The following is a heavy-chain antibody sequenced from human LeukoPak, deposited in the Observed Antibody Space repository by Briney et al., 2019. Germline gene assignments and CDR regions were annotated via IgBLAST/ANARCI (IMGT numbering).Heavy chain of an antibody. CDR1: GFTFSSYG. V-gene: IGHV3-30*18. CDR3: AKDDDIGYCTNGVCFAFDY. CDR2: ISYDGSNK. D-gene: IGHD2-8*01. J-gene: IGHJ4*02. Sequence: PGRSLRLSCAASGFTFSSYGMHWVRQAPGKGLEWVAVISYDGSNKYYADSVKGRFTISRDNSKNTLYLQMNSLRAEDTAMYYCAKDDDIGYCTNGVCFAFDYWGQGTLVTVSS.